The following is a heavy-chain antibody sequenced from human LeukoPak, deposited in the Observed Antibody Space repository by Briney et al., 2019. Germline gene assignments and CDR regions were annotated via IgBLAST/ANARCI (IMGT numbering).Heavy chain of an antibody. Sequence: SQTLSLTCAISWDSVSRNSATWNWIRQSPSRGLEWLGRTYYRSTWYNDYAVSVRGRITVNPDTSKNQFSLHLNSVTPEDTAVYYCARRLTQYDCFDPWGQGILVTVSS. CDR3: ARRLTQYDCFDP. CDR1: WDSVSRNSAT. D-gene: IGHD2-2*01. J-gene: IGHJ5*02. CDR2: TYYRSTWYN. V-gene: IGHV6-1*01.